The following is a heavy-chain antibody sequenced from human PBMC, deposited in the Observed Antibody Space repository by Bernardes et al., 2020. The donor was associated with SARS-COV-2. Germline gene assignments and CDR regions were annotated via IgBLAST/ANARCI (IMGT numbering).Heavy chain of an antibody. J-gene: IGHJ4*02. D-gene: IGHD3-10*01. V-gene: IGHV4-34*01. CDR1: GGSFSGYY. Sequence: SETLSLTCAVYGGSFSGYYWSWIRQPPGKGLEWVGEINHSGRTDYNPSLKSRVTISVDTSKSQFSLKLTSVTAADSAVYYCARGGLRYTYGPTFKSDFDSWGQGPLVTVSS. CDR2: INHSGRT. CDR3: ARGGLRYTYGPTFKSDFDS.